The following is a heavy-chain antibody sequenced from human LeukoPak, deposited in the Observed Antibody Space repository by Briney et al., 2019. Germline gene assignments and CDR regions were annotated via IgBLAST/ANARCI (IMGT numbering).Heavy chain of an antibody. CDR3: ARLSGSFLDY. J-gene: IGHJ4*02. CDR1: GFTFNTYG. V-gene: IGHV3-30*02. CDR2: IRPDGSNK. Sequence: GGSLRLSCAASGFTFNTYGMHWVRQAPGKGLEWVAFIRPDGSNKYYADSVRGRFTISRDNSQNTLHLQMNSLRVEDTAVYYCARLSGSFLDYWGQGTLVTVSS. D-gene: IGHD1-26*01.